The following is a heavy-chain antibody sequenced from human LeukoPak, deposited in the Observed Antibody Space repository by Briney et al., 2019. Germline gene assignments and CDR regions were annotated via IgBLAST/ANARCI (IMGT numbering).Heavy chain of an antibody. D-gene: IGHD3-10*01. Sequence: ASVKVSCKASGYTFTSYYMHWVRQAPGQGLEWMGIINPSGGSTSYAQKFQGRVTMTRDMSTSTVYMELSSLRSEDTAVYYCARGELYGSGSHTPFDYWGQGTLVTVSS. J-gene: IGHJ4*02. CDR2: INPSGGST. CDR1: GYTFTSYY. CDR3: ARGELYGSGSHTPFDY. V-gene: IGHV1-46*01.